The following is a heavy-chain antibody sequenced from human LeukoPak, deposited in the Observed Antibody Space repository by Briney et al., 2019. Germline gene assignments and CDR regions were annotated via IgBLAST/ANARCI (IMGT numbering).Heavy chain of an antibody. Sequence: GGSPRLSCAASGFTFSSYAMSWVRQAPGKGLEWVSAISGSGGSTYYADSVKGRFTISRDNSKNTLYLQMNSLRAEDTAVYYCAKDGEGYFYFDYWGQGTLVTVSS. CDR2: ISGSGGST. CDR3: AKDGEGYFYFDY. D-gene: IGHD1-26*01. CDR1: GFTFSSYA. V-gene: IGHV3-23*01. J-gene: IGHJ4*02.